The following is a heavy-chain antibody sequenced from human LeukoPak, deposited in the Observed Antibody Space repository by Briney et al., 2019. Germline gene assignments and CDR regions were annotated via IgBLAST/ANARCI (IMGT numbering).Heavy chain of an antibody. J-gene: IGHJ4*02. D-gene: IGHD2-8*02. V-gene: IGHV4-39*01. CDR2: IYYSGST. CDR3: ARRPIRTGATYFFDY. CDR1: GGSISSSSYY. Sequence: PSETLSLTCTVSGGSISSSSYYWDWIRQPPGKGLEWIGSIYYSGSTYYNPSLKSRVTISVDTSKNQFSLKLTSVTAADTAVYYCARRPIRTGATYFFDYCGQGTLVTVSS.